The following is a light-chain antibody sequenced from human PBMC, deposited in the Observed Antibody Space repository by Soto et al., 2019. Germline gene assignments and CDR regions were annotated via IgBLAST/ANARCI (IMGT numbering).Light chain of an antibody. CDR3: QQLNAYPLT. CDR2: AAS. J-gene: IGKJ4*01. Sequence: DIQMTQSPSTLSASVGDRVTSTCRASQAISTYLAWYQQTSGKAPKLLISAASTLQRGVPSRFRGSGSGTQFTLTISSLQPEDFATYYCQQLNAYPLTFGGGTKVDIK. V-gene: IGKV1-9*01. CDR1: QAISTY.